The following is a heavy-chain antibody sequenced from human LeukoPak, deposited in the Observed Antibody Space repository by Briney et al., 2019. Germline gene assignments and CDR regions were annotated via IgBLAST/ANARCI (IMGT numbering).Heavy chain of an antibody. CDR1: GYTFTGQY. D-gene: IGHD1-26*01. V-gene: IGHV1-2*02. J-gene: IGHJ4*02. CDR3: ARESIVGATTLDY. CDR2: INPNSGGT. Sequence: ASEKVSCKASGYTFTGQYMHWVRQAPGQGLEWMGWINPNSGGTNYAQKFQGRVTMTRDTSISTAYMELSRLRSDDTAVYYCARESIVGATTLDYWGQGTLFTVSS.